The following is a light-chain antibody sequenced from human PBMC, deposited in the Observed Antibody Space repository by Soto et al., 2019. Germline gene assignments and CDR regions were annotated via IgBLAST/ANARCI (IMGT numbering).Light chain of an antibody. CDR1: QSVSSSY. CDR2: GAS. CDR3: QHYGTSPTWT. Sequence: EIVLTQSPGTLSLSPGERATLSCRASQSVSSSYSAWYQQKPGQAPRLLIYGASSRATGIPDRFSGSGSGTDFTLTISRLEPEYFAVYYCQHYGTSPTWTFGQETKVAI. V-gene: IGKV3-20*01. J-gene: IGKJ1*01.